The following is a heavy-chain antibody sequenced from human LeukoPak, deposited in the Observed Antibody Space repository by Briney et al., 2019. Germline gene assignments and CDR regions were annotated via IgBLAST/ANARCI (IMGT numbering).Heavy chain of an antibody. CDR3: AREVPYDSSRYYQPFDY. CDR2: ISAYNGNT. V-gene: IGHV1-18*04. Sequence: RASMKVSCKASGYTFTGYHMHWVRQAPGQGLEWMGWISAYNGNTNYAQKLQGRVTVTTDTSTSTAYMELRSLRSDDTAVYYCAREVPYDSSRYYQPFDYWGQGTLVTVSS. J-gene: IGHJ4*02. D-gene: IGHD3-22*01. CDR1: GYTFTGYH.